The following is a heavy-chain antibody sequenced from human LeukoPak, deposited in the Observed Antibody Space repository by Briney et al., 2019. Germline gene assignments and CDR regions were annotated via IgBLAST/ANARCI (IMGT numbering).Heavy chain of an antibody. Sequence: GGSLRLSCAAAGFIFRNYCMGWVRQAPGKGVEWVANINENGSEKYYVDSVKGRFIISRDNAKNSLYLQMNILRAEDTAVFYCLSGSGHCGQGTLVTVSS. CDR1: GFIFRNYC. D-gene: IGHD3-10*01. J-gene: IGHJ4*02. CDR3: LSGSGH. V-gene: IGHV3-7*01. CDR2: INENGSEK.